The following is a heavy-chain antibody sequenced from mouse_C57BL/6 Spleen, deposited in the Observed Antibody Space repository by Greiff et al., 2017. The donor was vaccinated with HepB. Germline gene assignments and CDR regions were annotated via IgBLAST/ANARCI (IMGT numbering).Heavy chain of an antibody. D-gene: IGHD1-1*01. CDR2: ISDGGSYT. Sequence: EVQVVESGGGLVKPGGSLKLSCAASGFTFSSYAMSWVRQTPEKRLEWVATISDGGSYTYYPDNVKGRFTISRDNAKNNLYLQMSHLKSEDTAMYYCARDQGHYYYGSSYLYFDVWGTGTTVTVSS. V-gene: IGHV5-4*01. CDR1: GFTFSSYA. CDR3: ARDQGHYYYGSSYLYFDV. J-gene: IGHJ1*03.